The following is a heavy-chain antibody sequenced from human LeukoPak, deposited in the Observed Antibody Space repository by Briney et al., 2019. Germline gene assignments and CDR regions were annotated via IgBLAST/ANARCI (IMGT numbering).Heavy chain of an antibody. CDR3: AKRGVVIRVILVGFYKEAYYFDS. J-gene: IGHJ4*02. CDR1: GFTFSSYG. D-gene: IGHD3-22*01. Sequence: GRSLRLSCAASGFTFSSYGMHWVRQAPGKGLEWVAVIWYDGSNKYYADSVKGRFTISRDNSKNTLYLQMNNLRAEDTAVYFCAKRGVVIRVILVGFYKEAYYFDSWGQGALVTVSS. V-gene: IGHV3-33*06. CDR2: IWYDGSNK.